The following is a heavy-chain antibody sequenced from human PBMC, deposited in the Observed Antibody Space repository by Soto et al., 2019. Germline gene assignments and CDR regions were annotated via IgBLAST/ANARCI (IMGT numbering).Heavy chain of an antibody. Sequence: KSSETLSLTCAVYGGSFSGYYWSWIRQPPGKGLEWIGEINHSGSTNYNPSLKSRVTISVDTSKNQFSLKLSSVTAADTAVYYCARARYCTNGVCYTLGWFDPWGQGTLVTVSS. D-gene: IGHD2-8*01. J-gene: IGHJ5*02. V-gene: IGHV4-34*01. CDR1: GGSFSGYY. CDR3: ARARYCTNGVCYTLGWFDP. CDR2: INHSGST.